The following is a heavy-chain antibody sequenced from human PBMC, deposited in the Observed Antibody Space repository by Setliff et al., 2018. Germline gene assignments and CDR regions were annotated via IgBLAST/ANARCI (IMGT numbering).Heavy chain of an antibody. V-gene: IGHV4-61*02. J-gene: IGHJ6*03. CDR3: ARVTGFSYMDV. D-gene: IGHD3-3*01. CDR1: GDSISRAKYY. Sequence: LSLTCTVSGDSISRAKYYWSWIRQSAGKGLECLGRIYTDGSTKYNPSLNSRVTLLIDTAKNQIPLRLSSVTAADTAVYFCARVTGFSYMDVWGKGTTVTVSS. CDR2: IYTDGST.